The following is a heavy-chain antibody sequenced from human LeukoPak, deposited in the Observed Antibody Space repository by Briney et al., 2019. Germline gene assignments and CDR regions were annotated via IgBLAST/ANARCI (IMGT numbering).Heavy chain of an antibody. CDR2: IYYSGST. CDR3: ASQYDFWSGYYNY. D-gene: IGHD3-3*01. CDR1: GGSISSYY. Sequence: SETLSLTCTVSGGSISSYYWNWIRQPPGKGLEWVGYIYYSGSTNYNPSLKSRVTISVDTSKNQFSLKLSPVTAADTAVYYCASQYDFWSGYYNYWGQGTLVTVCS. J-gene: IGHJ4*02. V-gene: IGHV4-59*01.